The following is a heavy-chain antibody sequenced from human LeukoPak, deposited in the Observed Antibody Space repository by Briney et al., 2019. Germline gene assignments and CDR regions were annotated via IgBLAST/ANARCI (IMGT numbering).Heavy chain of an antibody. CDR1: GYTFISYG. CDR2: ISAYDGNT. Sequence: ASVKVSCKASGYTFISYGISWVRQAPGQGLEWMGWISAYDGNTNYAQKFQDRVIMTTDTSTSTAYMELRSLRSDDTAVCYCARDFDYRTDTDYWGQGTLVTVSS. D-gene: IGHD4-11*01. V-gene: IGHV1-18*01. J-gene: IGHJ4*02. CDR3: ARDFDYRTDTDY.